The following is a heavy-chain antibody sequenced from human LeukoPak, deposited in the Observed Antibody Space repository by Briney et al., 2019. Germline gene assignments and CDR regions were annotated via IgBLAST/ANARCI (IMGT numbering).Heavy chain of an antibody. CDR2: IYYSGST. CDR3: ARLNPFYHGSGSYEFDY. V-gene: IGHV4-59*01. Sequence: SETLSLTCAVSGGSMISYYWSWIRLPPGKGLEWIGNIYYSGSTSYNPSLKSRVTISVDASKNRFSLKVSSVTAADTAVYHCARLNPFYHGSGSYEFDYWGQGTLVTLSS. CDR1: GGSMISYY. D-gene: IGHD3-10*01. J-gene: IGHJ4*02.